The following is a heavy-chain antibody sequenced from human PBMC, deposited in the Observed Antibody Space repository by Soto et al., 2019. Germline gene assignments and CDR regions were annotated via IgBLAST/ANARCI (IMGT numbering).Heavy chain of an antibody. J-gene: IGHJ4*02. CDR2: VSHSGST. CDR3: AREYTYGSNFFDC. Sequence: SETLSLTCTVSGGSISSGGYYWSWIRQHPGRGLEWIGYVSHSGSTYYNPSLKSRVIISVDTSKNQFSLSLTSVTAADTAVYYCAREYTYGSNFFDCWGQGALVTVSS. V-gene: IGHV4-31*03. D-gene: IGHD5-18*01. CDR1: GGSISSGGYY.